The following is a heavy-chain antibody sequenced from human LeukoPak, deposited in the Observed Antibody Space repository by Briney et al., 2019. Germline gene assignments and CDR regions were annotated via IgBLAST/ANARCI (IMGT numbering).Heavy chain of an antibody. D-gene: IGHD1-26*01. Sequence: GGSLRLSCAASGFTFSGYDMNWVRQAPGKGLEWVSYISGSGSTTYYADPMKGRLTMSRDNAKNSLYLQMSGLRAEDTAVYYCARVSSGSYYIVDYWGQGTLVTVSS. J-gene: IGHJ4*02. CDR1: GFTFSGYD. V-gene: IGHV3-48*03. CDR3: ARVSSGSYYIVDY. CDR2: ISGSGSTT.